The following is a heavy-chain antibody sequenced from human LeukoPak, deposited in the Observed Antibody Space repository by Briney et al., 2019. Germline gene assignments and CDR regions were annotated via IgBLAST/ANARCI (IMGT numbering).Heavy chain of an antibody. J-gene: IGHJ4*02. CDR1: GFTFSDYY. D-gene: IGHD3-10*01. Sequence: PGGPLRLSCAASGFTFSDYYMSWIRQAPGKGLEWVSYISSSGSTIYYADSVKGRFTISRDNAKNSLYLQMNSLRAEDTAVYYCARGLPSITMVRGAFDYWGQGTLVTVSS. CDR3: ARGLPSITMVRGAFDY. CDR2: ISSSGSTI. V-gene: IGHV3-11*01.